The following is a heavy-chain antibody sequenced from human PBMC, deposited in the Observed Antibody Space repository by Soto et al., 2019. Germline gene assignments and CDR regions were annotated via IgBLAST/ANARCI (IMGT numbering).Heavy chain of an antibody. Sequence: SETLSLTCTVSGGSISRYYWSWIRQPPGQGLEWLAYSYYSGSTNYNPSLKSRVTISLDTSKNQFSLRLTYVTAADTAVYYCASGGGSPFGFWGQGTLVTVSS. J-gene: IGHJ4*02. CDR3: ASGGGSPFGF. V-gene: IGHV4-59*01. CDR2: SYYSGST. D-gene: IGHD3-16*01. CDR1: GGSISRYY.